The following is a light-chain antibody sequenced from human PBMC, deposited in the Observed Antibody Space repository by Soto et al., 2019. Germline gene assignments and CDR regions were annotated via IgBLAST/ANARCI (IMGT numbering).Light chain of an antibody. CDR3: QQRYNWPPWT. V-gene: IGKV3-11*01. Sequence: EIVMTQSPATLSVSPGERATLSCRSSQSVNIYLAWYQQKPGQAPRLLIYDASNRATDIPARFSGSGSGTDFTLTISSLEPEDFAVYYCQQRYNWPPWTFGQGTKVDIK. CDR2: DAS. CDR1: QSVNIY. J-gene: IGKJ1*01.